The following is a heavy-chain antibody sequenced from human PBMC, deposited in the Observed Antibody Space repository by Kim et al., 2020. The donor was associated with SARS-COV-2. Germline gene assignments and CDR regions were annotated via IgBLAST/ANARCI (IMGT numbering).Heavy chain of an antibody. CDR2: IYPGDSDT. Sequence: GESLKISCKGSGYSFTSYWIGWVRQMPGKGLEWMGIIYPGDSDTRYSPSFQGQVTISADKSSSTANLQWSSLKASDTAMYYCARQEGYFDNRYGMDVWGQGKTVTGSS. J-gene: IGHJ6*02. V-gene: IGHV5-51*01. CDR3: ARQEGYFDNRYGMDV. CDR1: GYSFTSYW. D-gene: IGHD3-9*01.